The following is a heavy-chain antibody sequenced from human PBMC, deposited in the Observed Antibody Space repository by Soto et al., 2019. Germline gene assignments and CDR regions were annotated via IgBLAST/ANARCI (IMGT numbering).Heavy chain of an antibody. D-gene: IGHD2-15*01. Sequence: QVQLVESGGGVVQPGRSLRLSCAASGFAFSRHAMHWVRQAPGKGLEWVAVISFDGINKYYTDSVKGRFTLSRDNSKNTLYLQMNSLRAKDTAVYYCARDHSFRWPAPFDIWGQGTMVTVSS. V-gene: IGHV3-30-3*01. J-gene: IGHJ3*02. CDR1: GFAFSRHA. CDR2: ISFDGINK. CDR3: ARDHSFRWPAPFDI.